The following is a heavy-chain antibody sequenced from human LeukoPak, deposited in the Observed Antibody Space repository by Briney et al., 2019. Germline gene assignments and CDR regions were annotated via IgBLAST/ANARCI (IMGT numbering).Heavy chain of an antibody. CDR2: ISSSSSYI. J-gene: IGHJ6*03. D-gene: IGHD6-19*01. V-gene: IGHV3-21*01. Sequence: GGSLRLSCTASGFTFSSYSMNWVRQAPGKGLEWVSSISSSSSYIYYADSVKGRFTISRDNAKNSLYLQMNSLRAEDTAVYYCAKGVAVAGYYYYMDVWGKGTTVTVSS. CDR1: GFTFSSYS. CDR3: AKGVAVAGYYYYMDV.